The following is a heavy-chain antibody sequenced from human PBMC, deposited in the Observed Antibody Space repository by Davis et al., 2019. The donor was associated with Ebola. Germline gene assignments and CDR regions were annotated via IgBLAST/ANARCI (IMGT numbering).Heavy chain of an antibody. V-gene: IGHV1-46*01. J-gene: IGHJ6*04. CDR3: ARGNFGIAAWYGYGMDV. Sequence: ASVKVSCKASGYAFTSCYMHWVRQAPGQGLEWMGIVNPSGGSTSYAQKFQGRVTMTRDTSTRTVYMELSSLRSEDTAVYYCARGNFGIAAWYGYGMDVWGKGTTVTVSS. CDR1: GYAFTSCY. D-gene: IGHD6-6*01. CDR2: VNPSGGST.